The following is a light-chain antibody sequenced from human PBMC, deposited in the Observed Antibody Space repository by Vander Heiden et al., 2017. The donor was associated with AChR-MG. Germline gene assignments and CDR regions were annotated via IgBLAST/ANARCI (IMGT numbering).Light chain of an antibody. Sequence: QSVVTQEPSFSVSSGWTVTLTCGLSSGSVCTSYYPSWYQQTPGQAPRTLIYSTNTRSSGVPDRFSGSILGNNAAPTLTGAQADDESYYYCVLYMSSGLLVFGGGTKLTVL. CDR3: VLYMSSGLLV. J-gene: IGLJ2*01. V-gene: IGLV8-61*01. CDR2: STN. CDR1: SGSVCTSYY.